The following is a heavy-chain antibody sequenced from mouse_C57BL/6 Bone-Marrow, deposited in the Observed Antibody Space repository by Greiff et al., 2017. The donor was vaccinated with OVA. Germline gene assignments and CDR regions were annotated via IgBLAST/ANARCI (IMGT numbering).Heavy chain of an antibody. CDR1: GYTFTSYG. Sequence: VQLQQSGAELARPGASVKLSCKASGYTFTSYGISWVKQRTGQGLEWIGEIYPRSGNTYYNEKFKGKATLTADKSSSTAYMELRSLTSEDSAVYFCARPPGDYYGSSYAWYFDVWGTGTTVTVSS. V-gene: IGHV1-81*01. D-gene: IGHD1-1*01. CDR2: IYPRSGNT. CDR3: ARPPGDYYGSSYAWYFDV. J-gene: IGHJ1*03.